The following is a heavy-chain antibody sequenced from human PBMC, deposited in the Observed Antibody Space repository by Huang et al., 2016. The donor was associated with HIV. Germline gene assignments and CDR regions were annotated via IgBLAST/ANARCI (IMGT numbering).Heavy chain of an antibody. J-gene: IGHJ3*02. CDR2: ISASSGDT. CDR1: GYTFTSYG. Sequence: QIQLMQSGPELKQPGASVTVSCKASGYTFTSYGITWVRQAPGQGHAWLGWISASSGDTEYAQKFQGRVTLTTDTSTNIAYMELRSLRSDDTAKYYCARDPKYHRIGYYRQRRGIDIWGQGTMVIVSS. CDR3: ARDPKYHRIGYYRQRRGIDI. D-gene: IGHD3-22*01. V-gene: IGHV1-18*01.